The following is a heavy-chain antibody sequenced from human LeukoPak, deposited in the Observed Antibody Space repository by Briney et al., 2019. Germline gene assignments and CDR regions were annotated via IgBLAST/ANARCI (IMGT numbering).Heavy chain of an antibody. Sequence: SETLSLTCTVSGGSISSYYWSWIRQPAGKGLEWIGRIYTSGSTNYNPSLKSRVTMSVDTSKNQFSLKLGSVTAADTAVYYCARDPIVGATLGLFDPWGQGTLVTVSS. D-gene: IGHD1-26*01. V-gene: IGHV4-4*07. CDR3: ARDPIVGATLGLFDP. J-gene: IGHJ5*02. CDR2: IYTSGST. CDR1: GGSISSYY.